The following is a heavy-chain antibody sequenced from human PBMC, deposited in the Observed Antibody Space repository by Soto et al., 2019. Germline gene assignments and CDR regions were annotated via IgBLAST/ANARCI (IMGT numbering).Heavy chain of an antibody. CDR1: GGSINRGGYY. D-gene: IGHD3-10*01. Sequence: SETLSLTCNVSGGSINRGGYYWTWILHRPGKGLEWIGYIFHSGSTYYNLSLKSRLTISVDTSKNQFSLKLSSLTAADTSVYYCARGSLGGYYGAFDVWGQGTVVTVSS. V-gene: IGHV4-31*03. CDR2: IFHSGST. CDR3: ARGSLGGYYGAFDV. J-gene: IGHJ3*01.